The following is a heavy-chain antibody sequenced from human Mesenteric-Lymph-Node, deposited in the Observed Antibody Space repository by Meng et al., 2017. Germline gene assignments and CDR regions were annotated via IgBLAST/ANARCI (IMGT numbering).Heavy chain of an antibody. Sequence: ASVQVSCKASGYTFTSYYMHWLRQAPGQGLEWMGIINPSGGSTSYSQKFQGRVTMTRDTSTSTVYMELSSLRSEDTAVYYCARGGYYQGLNSRAFDIWGQGTMVTVSS. D-gene: IGHD3-22*01. J-gene: IGHJ3*02. CDR1: GYTFTSYY. CDR2: INPSGGST. CDR3: ARGGYYQGLNSRAFDI. V-gene: IGHV1-46*01.